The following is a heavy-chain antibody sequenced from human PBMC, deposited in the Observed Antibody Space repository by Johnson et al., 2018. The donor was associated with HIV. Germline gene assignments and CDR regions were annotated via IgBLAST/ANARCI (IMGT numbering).Heavy chain of an antibody. CDR2: ISYDGTNK. CDR3: AREISRYYYDYAAFDL. D-gene: IGHD3-22*01. J-gene: IGHJ3*01. V-gene: IGHV3-30*04. Sequence: VQLVESGGGVVQPGRSLRLSCAASGFIFSSYAMHWVRQAPGKGLEWVAVISYDGTNKYYADSVKGRFTISRDNAKNSLYLQMNSLRAEDTALYYCAREISRYYYDYAAFDLWGQGT. CDR1: GFIFSSYA.